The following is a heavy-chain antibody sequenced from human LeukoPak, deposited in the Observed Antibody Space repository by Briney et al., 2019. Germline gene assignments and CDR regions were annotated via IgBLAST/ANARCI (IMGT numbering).Heavy chain of an antibody. J-gene: IGHJ3*02. CDR1: GGSISSYY. CDR3: ARDQTSKGDAFDI. Sequence: SETLSLTCIVSGGSISSYYWSWIRQPPGKELEWIGYIHYSGSTNYNPSLKSRVTISIDTSKNQFSLELSSVTAADTAVYYCARDQTSKGDAFDIWGQGTMVTVSS. CDR2: IHYSGST. V-gene: IGHV4-59*01.